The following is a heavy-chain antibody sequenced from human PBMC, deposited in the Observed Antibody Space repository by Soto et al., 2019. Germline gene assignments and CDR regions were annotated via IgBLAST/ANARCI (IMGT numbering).Heavy chain of an antibody. J-gene: IGHJ6*02. V-gene: IGHV3-30*18. CDR2: ISYDGSNK. D-gene: IGHD1-26*01. CDR1: GFTFSNYG. CDR3: AKDRLSGSYVYYYYGMDV. Sequence: VQLVESGGGVVQPGRSLRLSCAASGFTFSNYGMHWVRQAPGKGLEWVAVISYDGSNKYYADSVKGRFTISRDNSKSTLYLQMSSLRAEDTAVFYCAKDRLSGSYVYYYYGMDVWGQGTTVTVSS.